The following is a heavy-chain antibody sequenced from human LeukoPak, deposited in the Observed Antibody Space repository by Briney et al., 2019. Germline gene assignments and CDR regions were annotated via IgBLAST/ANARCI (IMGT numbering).Heavy chain of an antibody. D-gene: IGHD6-13*01. Sequence: GASVKVSCKASGYTFTSYGISWVRQAPGQGLEWMGWISAYNGNTNYAQKLQGRVTMTTDTSKSTAYMELRSLRSDDTAVYYCARDPRKQLVLPKTNWFDPWGQGTLVTVSS. V-gene: IGHV1-18*01. CDR2: ISAYNGNT. J-gene: IGHJ5*02. CDR1: GYTFTSYG. CDR3: ARDPRKQLVLPKTNWFDP.